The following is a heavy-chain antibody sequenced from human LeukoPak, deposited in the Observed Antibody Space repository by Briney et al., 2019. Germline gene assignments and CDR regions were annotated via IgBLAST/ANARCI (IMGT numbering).Heavy chain of an antibody. J-gene: IGHJ4*02. Sequence: PSETLSLTCTVSGGSISSSDFNWGWIRQPPGKGLEWIGVISYSGSTYYNPSLKSRVTISVDTSKSQFSLKLSSVTAADTAVYYCARVFKGLVGVFDYWGQGTLVTVSS. CDR1: GGSISSSDFN. CDR2: ISYSGST. V-gene: IGHV4-39*07. D-gene: IGHD6-19*01. CDR3: ARVFKGLVGVFDY.